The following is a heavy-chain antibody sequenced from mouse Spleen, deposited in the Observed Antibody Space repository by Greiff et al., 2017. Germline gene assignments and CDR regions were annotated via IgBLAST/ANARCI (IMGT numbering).Heavy chain of an antibody. CDR3: ARLEVRRRGYYFDY. Sequence: LQQSGAELVRPGASVKMSCKASGYTFTSYNMHWVKQTPRQGLEWIGAIYPGNGDTSYNQKFKGKATLTVDKSSSTAYMQLSSLTSEDSAVYFCARLEVRRRGYYFDYWGQGTTLTVSS. J-gene: IGHJ2*01. CDR2: IYPGNGDT. D-gene: IGHD2-14*01. V-gene: IGHV1-12*01. CDR1: GYTFTSYN.